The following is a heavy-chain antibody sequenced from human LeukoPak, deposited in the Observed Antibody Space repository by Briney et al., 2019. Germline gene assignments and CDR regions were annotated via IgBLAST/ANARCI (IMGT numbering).Heavy chain of an antibody. V-gene: IGHV1-2*02. CDR1: GYTFTNSY. D-gene: IGHD6-13*01. CDR2: INPDGGNT. J-gene: IGHJ1*01. Sequence: GASVKVSCKASGYTFTNSYIHWVRQAPGQVLEWMGLINPDGGNTNYAQNFQGRVTMTRDTSISTAYMELSRLRSDDTALYYCARIGISARGTNFHHWGQGTLVTVSS. CDR3: ARIGISARGTNFHH.